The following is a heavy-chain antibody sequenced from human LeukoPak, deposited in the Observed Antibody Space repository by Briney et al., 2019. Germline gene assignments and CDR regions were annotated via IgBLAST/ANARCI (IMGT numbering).Heavy chain of an antibody. CDR1: GFTFSSYA. CDR2: ISYDGSNK. Sequence: SGGSLRLSCTASGFTFSSYAMHWVRQAPGKGLEWVAVISYDGSNKYYADSVKGRFTISRDNSKYTMYLQMNSLRAEDTAVYYCARDQQQLAPVYYFDYWGQGTLVTVSS. V-gene: IGHV3-30*04. D-gene: IGHD6-13*01. J-gene: IGHJ4*02. CDR3: ARDQQQLAPVYYFDY.